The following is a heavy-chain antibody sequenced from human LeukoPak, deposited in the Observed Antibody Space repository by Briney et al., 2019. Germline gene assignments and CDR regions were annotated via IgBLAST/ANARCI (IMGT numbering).Heavy chain of an antibody. V-gene: IGHV4-39*07. D-gene: IGHD1-26*01. Sequence: SETLSLTCTVSGGSISSSSYYWGWIRQPPGRGLEWIGRICTSGSTNYNPSLKSRVTMSVDTSRNQFSLKLSSVTAADTALYYCARGRGSYLGGFIDYWGQGNLVTVSS. CDR1: GGSISSSSYY. CDR2: ICTSGST. J-gene: IGHJ4*02. CDR3: ARGRGSYLGGFIDY.